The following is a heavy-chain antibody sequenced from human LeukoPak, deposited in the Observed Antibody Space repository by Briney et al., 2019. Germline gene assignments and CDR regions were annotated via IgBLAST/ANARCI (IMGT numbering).Heavy chain of an antibody. Sequence: ASVKVSCKASGYTFTGYYIHWVRQAPGQGLEWVGWINPKSGGIDYAQRLQGRVTMTTDTSIATAYMELSRLRSDDTAVYYCARSNPLDWFDPWGQGTLVTVSS. J-gene: IGHJ5*02. CDR3: ARSNPLDWFDP. CDR1: GYTFTGYY. V-gene: IGHV1-2*02. CDR2: INPKSGGI.